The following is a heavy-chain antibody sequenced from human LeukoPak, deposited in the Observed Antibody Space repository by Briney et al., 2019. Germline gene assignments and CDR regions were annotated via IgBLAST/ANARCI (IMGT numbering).Heavy chain of an antibody. CDR1: GYTFTSYG. CDR3: ARAPSPYGSGSLYYYYYYMDV. CDR2: ISAYNGNT. V-gene: IGHV1-18*01. D-gene: IGHD3-10*01. Sequence: ASVKVSCKASGYTFTSYGISWVRQAPGQGLEWMGWISAYNGNTNYAQKLQGRVTMTTDTSTSTAYMELRSLRSDDTAVYYCARAPSPYGSGSLYYYYYYMDVWGKGTTVTISS. J-gene: IGHJ6*03.